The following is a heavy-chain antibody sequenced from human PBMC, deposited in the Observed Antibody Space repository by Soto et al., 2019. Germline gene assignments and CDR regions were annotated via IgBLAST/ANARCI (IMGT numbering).Heavy chain of an antibody. CDR3: ARGLIRGVMNQELRY. Sequence: QVQLVQSGAEVKKPGASVKVSCKASGYTFTSYGISWVRQAPGQGLEWMGWISAYNGNTNYAQKLQGRVTMTTVTATSTAYMELRSLRSDDTAVYYCARGLIRGVMNQELRYWGQGTLVTVSS. D-gene: IGHD3-10*01. J-gene: IGHJ4*02. CDR2: ISAYNGNT. CDR1: GYTFTSYG. V-gene: IGHV1-18*01.